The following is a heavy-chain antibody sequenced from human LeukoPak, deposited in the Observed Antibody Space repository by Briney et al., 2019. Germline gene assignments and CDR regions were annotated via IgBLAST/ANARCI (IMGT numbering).Heavy chain of an antibody. CDR1: GFTFSSYA. J-gene: IGHJ4*02. Sequence: GGSLRLSCAASGFTFSSYAMSWVRQAPGKGLEWVSAISGSGGSTYYADSVKGRFTISRDNSKNTLYLQMNSLRAEDTAVYYCAKDDADPDIVVVPAASRVSFDCWGQGTLVTVSS. D-gene: IGHD2-2*01. CDR3: AKDDADPDIVVVPAASRVSFDC. V-gene: IGHV3-23*01. CDR2: ISGSGGST.